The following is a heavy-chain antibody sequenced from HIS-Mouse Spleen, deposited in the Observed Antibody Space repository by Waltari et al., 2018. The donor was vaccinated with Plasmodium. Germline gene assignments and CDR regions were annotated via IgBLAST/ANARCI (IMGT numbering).Heavy chain of an antibody. J-gene: IGHJ4*02. V-gene: IGHV4-31*03. CDR3: ASSCTGIVGAYFDY. D-gene: IGHD1-26*01. CDR1: GGSISSGCYY. Sequence: QVQLQESGPGLVKPSQTLSLTCTVSGGSISSGCYYWSWIRQHPGKGLEWIGYIYYSGSTYYNPSLKIRVTISVDTSKNQFSLKLSSVTAADTAVYYCASSCTGIVGAYFDYWGQGTLVTVSS. CDR2: IYYSGST.